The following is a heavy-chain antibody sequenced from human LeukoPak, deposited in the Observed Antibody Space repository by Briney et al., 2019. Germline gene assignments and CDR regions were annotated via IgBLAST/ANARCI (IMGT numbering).Heavy chain of an antibody. CDR1: GFSFSSYG. CDR3: ARGYDSSGYSILY. Sequence: PGGSLRLSCAASGFSFSSYGMHWVRQAPGKGLEWVAVISYDGSNKYYADSVKGRFTISRDNSKNTLYLQMNSLRAEDTAVYDCARGYDSSGYSILYWGQGTLVTVSS. V-gene: IGHV3-30*03. CDR2: ISYDGSNK. J-gene: IGHJ4*02. D-gene: IGHD3-22*01.